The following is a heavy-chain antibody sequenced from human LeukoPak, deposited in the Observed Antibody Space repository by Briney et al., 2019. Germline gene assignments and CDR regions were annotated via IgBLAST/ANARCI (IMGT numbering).Heavy chain of an antibody. D-gene: IGHD6-19*01. CDR3: ARTSSSPGWFAP. Sequence: SETLSLTCTVSGGSISSSSYYWGWIRQPPGKGLEWIGSIYYSGSTYYNPSLKSRVTISVDTSKNQFSLKLSSVTAADTALYYCARTSSSPGWFAPWGQGTLVTVSS. CDR1: GGSISSSSYY. V-gene: IGHV4-39*07. J-gene: IGHJ5*02. CDR2: IYYSGST.